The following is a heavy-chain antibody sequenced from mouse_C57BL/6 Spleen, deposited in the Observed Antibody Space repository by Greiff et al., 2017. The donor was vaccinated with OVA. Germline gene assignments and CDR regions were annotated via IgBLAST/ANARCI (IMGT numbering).Heavy chain of an antibody. Sequence: VQLQQSGPELVKPGASVKISCKASGYAFSSSWMNWVKQRPGKGLEWIGRIYPGDGDTNYNGKFKGKATLTADKSSSTAYMQLSSLTSEDSAVYFCARDGSSLYYAMDYWGQGTSVTVSS. V-gene: IGHV1-82*01. CDR3: ARDGSSLYYAMDY. CDR2: IYPGDGDT. J-gene: IGHJ4*01. CDR1: GYAFSSSW. D-gene: IGHD1-1*01.